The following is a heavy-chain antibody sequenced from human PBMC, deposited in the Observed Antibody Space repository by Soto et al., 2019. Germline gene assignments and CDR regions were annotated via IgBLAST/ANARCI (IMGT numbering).Heavy chain of an antibody. Sequence: QSTLKESGPTLVKPTQTLTLTCSFSGLSLSTSGVGVGWIRQPPGKALEWLALIYWDDDKRYSPSLERRLTITRDTSKNQVVLTMTNMNPVDTATYYCARSRRAAGGYYFDYWGQGALITVSS. CDR1: GLSLSTSGVG. J-gene: IGHJ4*02. CDR3: ARSRRAAGGYYFDY. D-gene: IGHD6-13*01. V-gene: IGHV2-5*02. CDR2: IYWDDDK.